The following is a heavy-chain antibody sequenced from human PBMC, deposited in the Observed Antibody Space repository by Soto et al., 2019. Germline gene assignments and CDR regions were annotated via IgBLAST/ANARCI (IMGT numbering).Heavy chain of an antibody. V-gene: IGHV1-69*12. CDR3: AREGLVLVPTTVNSDYYYYAMDV. D-gene: IGHD2-2*01. CDR1: GDTFSTYT. CDR2: IIPRSATS. Sequence: QVQLVQSGAEVKKPGSSVKVSCKASGDTFSTYTITWMRQAPGQGLEWMGGIIPRSATSNYAQKFQGRINITADESTSTAHXXLXCLRSEDTAVYYCAREGLVLVPTTVNSDYYYYAMDVWGQGTTVTVSS. J-gene: IGHJ6*02.